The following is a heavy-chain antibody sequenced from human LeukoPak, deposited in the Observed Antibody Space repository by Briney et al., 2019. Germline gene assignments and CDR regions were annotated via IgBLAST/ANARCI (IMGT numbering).Heavy chain of an antibody. V-gene: IGHV3-23*01. CDR1: GFTLSSYA. D-gene: IGHD6-19*01. CDR2: ISGSGGST. CDR3: ARDTSGWYRNYYYMDV. J-gene: IGHJ6*03. Sequence: GSLRLSCAASGFTLSSYAMSWVRQASGKGLEWVSAISGSGGSTYYADSVKGRFTISRDNSKNTLYLQMNSLRAEDTAVYYCARDTSGWYRNYYYMDVWGKGTTVTVSS.